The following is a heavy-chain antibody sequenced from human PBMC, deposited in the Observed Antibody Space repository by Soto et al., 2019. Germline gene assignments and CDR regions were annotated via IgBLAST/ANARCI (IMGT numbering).Heavy chain of an antibody. D-gene: IGHD6-13*01. Sequence: GGSLRLSCSASGFTFSSYAMHWVCQAPGKGLEYVSAISSNGGSTYYADSVKGRFTISRDNSKNTLYLQMSSLRAEDTAVYYCTGALGQQLVLTYYYYGMDVWGQGTTVTVSS. CDR3: TGALGQQLVLTYYYYGMDV. CDR1: GFTFSSYA. J-gene: IGHJ6*02. V-gene: IGHV3-64D*06. CDR2: ISSNGGST.